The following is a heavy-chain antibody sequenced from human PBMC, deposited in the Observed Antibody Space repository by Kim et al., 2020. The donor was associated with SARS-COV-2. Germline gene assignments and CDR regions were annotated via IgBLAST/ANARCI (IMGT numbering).Heavy chain of an antibody. CDR1: GGSISSYY. J-gene: IGHJ5*02. D-gene: IGHD4-4*01. CDR3: ARDKLTFESNYWFDR. CDR2: IYTSGST. Sequence: SETLSLTCTVSGGSISSYYWSWIRQPAGKGLEWIGRIYTSGSTNYNPSLKSRVTMSVDTSKNQFSLKLSSVTAADTAVYYCARDKLTFESNYWFDRWGQGTLVTVSS. V-gene: IGHV4-4*07.